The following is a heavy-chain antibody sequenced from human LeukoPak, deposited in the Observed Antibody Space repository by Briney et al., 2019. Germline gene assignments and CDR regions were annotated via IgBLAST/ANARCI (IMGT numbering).Heavy chain of an antibody. J-gene: IGHJ3*02. CDR2: IYSGGST. CDR3: ARDSSGSDAFDI. CDR1: GFTVSSNY. Sequence: GGSLRLSCAASGFTVSSNYMSWVRQAPGKGLEWVSVIYSGGSTYYADSVKGRFTISRDNSKNTLYLQMNSLRAEDTAVYYCARDSSGSDAFDIWAQGTMVTVSS. V-gene: IGHV3-53*01. D-gene: IGHD6-19*01.